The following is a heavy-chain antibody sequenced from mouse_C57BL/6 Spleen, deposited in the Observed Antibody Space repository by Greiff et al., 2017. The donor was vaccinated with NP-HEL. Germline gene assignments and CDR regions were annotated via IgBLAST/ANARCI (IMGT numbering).Heavy chain of an antibody. J-gene: IGHJ1*03. Sequence: QVQLQQSGAELVRPGTSVKVSCKASGYAFTNYLIEWVKQRPGQGLEWIGVINPGGGGTNYNEKFKGKATLTADKSSSTAYMQLSSLTSEDSAVYFCARSESNWYFDVWGTGTTVTVSS. CDR1: GYAFTNYL. V-gene: IGHV1-54*01. CDR2: INPGGGGT. CDR3: ARSESNWYFDV. D-gene: IGHD5-1*01.